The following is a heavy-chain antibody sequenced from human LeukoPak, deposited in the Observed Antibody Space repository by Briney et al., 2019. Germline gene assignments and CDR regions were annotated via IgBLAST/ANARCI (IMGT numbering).Heavy chain of an antibody. CDR2: IHGDGDNI. J-gene: IGHJ5*02. V-gene: IGHV3-74*01. D-gene: IGHD1-26*01. CDR3: ARAQVGAPTDL. Sequence: GGSLRLSCAASGFPFSSYAMYWVRQAPGKGLVWVARIHGDGDNISYADSVRGRFTISRDNAKDTLYLHMNSLRPEDTAVYYCARAQVGAPTDLWGQGTLVTASS. CDR1: GFPFSSYA.